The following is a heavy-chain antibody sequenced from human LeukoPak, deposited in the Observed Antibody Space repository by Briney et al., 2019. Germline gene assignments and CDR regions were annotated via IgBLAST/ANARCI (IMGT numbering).Heavy chain of an antibody. CDR1: GFTFSSYA. CDR2: ISYDGSNK. D-gene: IGHD3-22*01. Sequence: PGGSLRLSCAASGFTFSSYAMHWVRQAPGKGLEWVAVISYDGSNKYYADSVKGRFTISRDNSKNTLYLQMNSLRVEDTAVYYCARGPSGGYYPVGYFQHWGQGTLVTVSS. J-gene: IGHJ1*01. V-gene: IGHV3-30-3*01. CDR3: ARGPSGGYYPVGYFQH.